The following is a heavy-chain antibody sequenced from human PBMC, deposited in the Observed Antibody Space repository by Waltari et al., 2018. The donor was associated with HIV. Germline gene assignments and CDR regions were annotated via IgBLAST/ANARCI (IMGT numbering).Heavy chain of an antibody. J-gene: IGHJ4*02. V-gene: IGHV1-18*04. Sequence: QVLLVESGAEVKTPGASVRVSCKGSGDSFRSNSISWVRQAPGQGLEWLGWISGYNYNTKYAQNYQDRVTMTTDTSTNTAYMELRSLRSDDTAVYYCARVESIIAVVHLDYWGQGTLVTVSS. CDR1: GDSFRSNS. D-gene: IGHD2-15*01. CDR3: ARVESIIAVVHLDY. CDR2: ISGYNYNT.